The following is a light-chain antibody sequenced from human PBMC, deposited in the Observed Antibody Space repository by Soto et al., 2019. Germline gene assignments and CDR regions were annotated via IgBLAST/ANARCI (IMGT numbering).Light chain of an antibody. CDR1: QSISRG. CDR2: EAS. Sequence: DIQITQSPSTPSGSVGDRITNTCRARQSISRGLAWYQQKPGKAPKLLFYEASSLESGVPSRFSGSGSGTEFTLTISSLQPDDFATYYCQQYNRYSPMYTFGQGTKVDIK. V-gene: IGKV1-5*01. CDR3: QQYNRYSPMYT. J-gene: IGKJ2*01.